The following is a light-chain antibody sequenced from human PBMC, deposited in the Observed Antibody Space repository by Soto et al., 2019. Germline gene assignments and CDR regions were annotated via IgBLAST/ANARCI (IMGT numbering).Light chain of an antibody. CDR3: MQGTNWPGT. V-gene: IGKV2-30*01. J-gene: IGKJ1*01. CDR2: KVS. CDR1: QRLINSDGNTY. Sequence: DVVMNQSPLSLPVTLGQPASISCRSSQRLINSDGNTYLNWFQQRPGHSPRRLIYKVSDRDSGAPYIVSVSGSGTDFTLKISRVEAEDVGVYYCMQGTNWPGTFGQGTEVEIK.